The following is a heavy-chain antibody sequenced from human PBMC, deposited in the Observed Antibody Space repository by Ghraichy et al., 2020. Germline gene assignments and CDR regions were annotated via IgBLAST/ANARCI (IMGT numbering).Heavy chain of an antibody. CDR1: GGSISNTHYY. Sequence: SQTLSLTCTASGGSISNTHYYWGWIRQPPGKGLEWIGSMYYSGATYDNPSLKSRVTISVDTSKNQFSLKLSSVTAADTAVYYCASAPYDSTWDAFDYWGQGTLVTVSS. J-gene: IGHJ4*02. V-gene: IGHV4-39*01. CDR3: ASAPYDSTWDAFDY. CDR2: MYYSGAT. D-gene: IGHD6-13*01.